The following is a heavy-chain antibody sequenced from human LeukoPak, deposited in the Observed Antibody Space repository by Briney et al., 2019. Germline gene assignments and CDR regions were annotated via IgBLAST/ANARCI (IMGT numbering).Heavy chain of an antibody. CDR1: GGSISNGDYY. CDR2: IYYSGST. D-gene: IGHD3-22*01. Sequence: SQTLSLTCTVSGGSISNGDYYWSWIRQPPGKGLEWIGYIYYSGSTNYNPSLKSRVTISVDTSKNQFSLKLSSVTAADTAVYYCAGASYDSSGVHWGQGTLVTVSS. CDR3: AGASYDSSGVH. J-gene: IGHJ4*02. V-gene: IGHV4-61*08.